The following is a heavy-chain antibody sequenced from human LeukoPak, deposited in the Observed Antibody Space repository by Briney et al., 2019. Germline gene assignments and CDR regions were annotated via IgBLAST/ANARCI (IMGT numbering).Heavy chain of an antibody. CDR3: ASGRFGEVASGDF. Sequence: ASVKVSCKASGYTFTTCTMNWVRQAPGQGREWMGWIDTNTGTPTYAQAFRGRFVFSVDTSVSTAYLHISGLKPDDTAVYYCASGRFGEVASGDFWGQGTQVTVSS. V-gene: IGHV7-4-1*02. J-gene: IGHJ4*02. CDR1: GYTFTTCT. CDR2: IDTNTGTP. D-gene: IGHD3-10*01.